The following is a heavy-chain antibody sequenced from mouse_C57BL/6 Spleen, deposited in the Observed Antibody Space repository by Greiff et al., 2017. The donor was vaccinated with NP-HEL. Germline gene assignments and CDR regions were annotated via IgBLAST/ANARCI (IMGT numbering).Heavy chain of an antibody. V-gene: IGHV5-9-1*02. D-gene: IGHD1-1*01. Sequence: EVMLVESGEGLVKPGGSLKLSCAASGFTFSSYAMSWVRQTPEKRLEWVAYISSGGDYIYYADTVKGRFTISRDNARNTLYLQMSSLKSEDTAMYYCTRDYYGSSYGGMDYWGQGTSVTVSS. J-gene: IGHJ4*01. CDR2: ISSGGDYI. CDR1: GFTFSSYA. CDR3: TRDYYGSSYGGMDY.